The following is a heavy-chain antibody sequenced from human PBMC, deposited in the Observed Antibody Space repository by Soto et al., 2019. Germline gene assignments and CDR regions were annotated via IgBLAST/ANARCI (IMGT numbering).Heavy chain of an antibody. V-gene: IGHV4-31*03. CDR2: IYYSGST. J-gene: IGHJ6*03. Sequence: QVQLQESGPGLVKPSQTLSLTCTVSGGSISSGGYYWSWIRQHPGKGLEWIGYIYYSGSTYYNPSLKSRVTISVDSSKNQCSLKLSSVTAADTAVYYCARGHHLSGDAEIQNYYYMDVWGKGTTVTVSS. CDR3: ARGHHLSGDAEIQNYYYMDV. D-gene: IGHD2-21*02. CDR1: GGSISSGGYY.